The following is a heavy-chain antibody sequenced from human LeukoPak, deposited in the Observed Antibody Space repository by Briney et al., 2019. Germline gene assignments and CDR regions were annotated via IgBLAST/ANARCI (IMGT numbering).Heavy chain of an antibody. CDR2: IYYLGST. CDR3: ARIEMATISSPTPIFDY. V-gene: IGHV4-59*01. CDR1: GGSISGYY. J-gene: IGHJ4*02. Sequence: SETLSLTCTVSGGSISGYYWSWIRQPPGKGLEWIGYIYYLGSTNYNPSLKSRVTISVDTSKNQFSLNLSSVTAADTAVYYCARIEMATISSPTPIFDYWGQGTLVTVSS. D-gene: IGHD5-24*01.